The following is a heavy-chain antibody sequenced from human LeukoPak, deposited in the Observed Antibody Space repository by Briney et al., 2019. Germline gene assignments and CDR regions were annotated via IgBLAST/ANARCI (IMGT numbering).Heavy chain of an antibody. V-gene: IGHV3-21*01. CDR3: ARDRRGTTVTSLPLPPWFDP. J-gene: IGHJ5*02. D-gene: IGHD4-17*01. CDR1: GFTFSSYS. CDR2: ISSSSSYI. Sequence: GGSLRLSCAASGFTFSSYSMNWVRQAPGKGLEWVSSISSSSSYIYYADSVKGRFTISRDNAKNSLYLQMNSLRAEDTAVYYCARDRRGTTVTSLPLPPWFDPWGQGTLVTVSS.